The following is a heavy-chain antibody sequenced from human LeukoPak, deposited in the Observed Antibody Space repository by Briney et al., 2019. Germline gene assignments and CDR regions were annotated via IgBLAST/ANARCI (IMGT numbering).Heavy chain of an antibody. CDR1: GFTFSSYA. CDR2: ISGSGGST. J-gene: IGHJ5*02. D-gene: IGHD2-2*01. Sequence: PGGSLRLSCAASGFTFSSYAMSWVRQAPGKGLEWVSTISGSGGSTYYADSVKGWFTISRDNSKNTLYLQMNSLRAEDTAVYYCARDPTIVVVPSTPNWFDPWGQGTLVTVSS. V-gene: IGHV3-23*01. CDR3: ARDPTIVVVPSTPNWFDP.